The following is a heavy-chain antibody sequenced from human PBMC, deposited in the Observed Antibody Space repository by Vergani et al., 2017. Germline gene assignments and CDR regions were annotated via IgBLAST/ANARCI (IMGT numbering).Heavy chain of an antibody. D-gene: IGHD6-6*01. CDR2: IMPDGSAT. Sequence: EVLLVESGGGLVQPGESLRLSCTASGFTFSDSWMTWVCQVPGKGLEWVANIMPDGSATMYADSLRGRFSISRDNAKNSLHLHMSSLRVEDTAVYFCAKSGFVGAFETWGQGTMVTVSS. V-gene: IGHV3-7*01. CDR1: GFTFSDSW. CDR3: AKSGFVGAFET. J-gene: IGHJ3*02.